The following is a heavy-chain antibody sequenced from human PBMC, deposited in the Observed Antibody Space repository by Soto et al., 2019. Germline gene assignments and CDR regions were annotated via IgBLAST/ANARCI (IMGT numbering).Heavy chain of an antibody. CDR1: GYTFTSYG. D-gene: IGHD6-19*01. V-gene: IGHV1-18*04. CDR3: AIDVHQWLVPLVYYYYGMEF. J-gene: IGHJ6*02. CDR2: ISAYNGNT. Sequence: QVQLVQSGAEVKKPGASVKVSCKASGYTFTSYGISWVRQAPGQGLEWMGWISAYNGNTNYAQKLQGRVTMTTDTSTSTAYMELRSLRSDYTAVYYCAIDVHQWLVPLVYYYYGMEFWGQGTTVTVSS.